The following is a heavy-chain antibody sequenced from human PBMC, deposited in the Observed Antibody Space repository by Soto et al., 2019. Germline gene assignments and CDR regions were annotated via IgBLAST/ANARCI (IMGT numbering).Heavy chain of an antibody. J-gene: IGHJ4*02. D-gene: IGHD3-10*01. CDR2: IYYSGST. CDR1: GGSISSYY. Sequence: SETLSLTFTVSGGSISSYYWSWIRQPPGKGLEWIGYIYYSGSTNYNPSLKSRVTISVDTSKNQFSLKLSSVTAADTAVYYCARLFPYYYGSGSYFDYWGQGTLVTVSS. V-gene: IGHV4-59*08. CDR3: ARLFPYYYGSGSYFDY.